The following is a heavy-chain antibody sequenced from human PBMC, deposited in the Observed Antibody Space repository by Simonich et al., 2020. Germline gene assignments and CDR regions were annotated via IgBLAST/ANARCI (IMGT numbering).Heavy chain of an antibody. CDR2: FRDNNGNT. Sequence: QVQLVQSGAEVKKPGASVKVSCKASGYTFTSYGISWVRQAPGQGLEWMGWFRDNNGNTNYAQKLQGRVTMTTDTTTSTAYMELRSLRSDDTAVYYCARASRGTWWYYYFDYWGQGTLVTVSS. CDR1: GYTFTSYG. CDR3: ARASRGTWWYYYFDY. D-gene: IGHD2-15*01. V-gene: IGHV1-18*01. J-gene: IGHJ4*02.